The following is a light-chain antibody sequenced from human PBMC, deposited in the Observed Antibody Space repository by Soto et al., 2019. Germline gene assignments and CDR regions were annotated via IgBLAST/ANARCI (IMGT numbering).Light chain of an antibody. CDR3: LQDYNYPFT. J-gene: IGKJ2*01. V-gene: IGKV1-12*01. CDR1: QGISSW. Sequence: DIQMTQSPSSVSASVGDRVTITCRASQGISSWLAWYQQKPGKAPKLLIYAASSLQSGVPSRFSGSGSGTDFTLTISSLQPEDSAAYYCLQDYNYPFTFGQGTKVDSK. CDR2: AAS.